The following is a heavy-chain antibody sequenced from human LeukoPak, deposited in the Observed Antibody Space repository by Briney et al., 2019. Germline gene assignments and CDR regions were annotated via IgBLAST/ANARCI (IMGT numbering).Heavy chain of an antibody. V-gene: IGHV3-30*18. D-gene: IGHD5-18*01. CDR3: AKDFTFTARGLSYYYGMDV. CDR2: ISYDGSNK. J-gene: IGHJ6*02. CDR1: GFTVSSNY. Sequence: PGGSLRLSCAASGFTVSSNYMSWVRQAPGKGLEWVAVISYDGSNKYYADSVKGRFTISRDNSKNTLYLQMNSLRAEDTAVYYCAKDFTFTARGLSYYYGMDVWGQGTTVTVSS.